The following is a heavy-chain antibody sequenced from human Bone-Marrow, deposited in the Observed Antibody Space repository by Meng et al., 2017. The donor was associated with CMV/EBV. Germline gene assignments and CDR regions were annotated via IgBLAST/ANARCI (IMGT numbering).Heavy chain of an antibody. CDR3: AKGRYCSSTSCFRYAFDI. D-gene: IGHD2-2*01. CDR2: INHSGST. Sequence: SETLSPTRALDGASFSSYYWSWIRQPPGKGLEWIGEINHSGSTNYNPSLKSRVTISVDTSKNQFSLKLCSLTVADTAVYYCAKGRYCSSTSCFRYAFDIWAQGTMVTVSS. J-gene: IGHJ3*02. CDR1: GASFSSYY. V-gene: IGHV4-34*01.